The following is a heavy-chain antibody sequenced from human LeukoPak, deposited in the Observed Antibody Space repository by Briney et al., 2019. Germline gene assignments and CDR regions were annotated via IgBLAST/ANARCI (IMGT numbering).Heavy chain of an antibody. Sequence: SETLSLTCAVYGGSFSGYYWSWIRQPPGKGLEWIGEINHSGSTNYNPPLNSRVTISVDTSKNQFSLKLSSVPAAETAVYYRARGLEYSSSWYYYYYYMDVWGKGTTVTVSS. CDR1: GGSFSGYY. D-gene: IGHD6-13*01. J-gene: IGHJ6*03. V-gene: IGHV4-34*01. CDR3: ARGLEYSSSWYYYYYYMDV. CDR2: INHSGST.